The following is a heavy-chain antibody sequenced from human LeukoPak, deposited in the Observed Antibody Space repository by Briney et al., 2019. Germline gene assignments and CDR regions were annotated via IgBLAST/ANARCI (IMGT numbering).Heavy chain of an antibody. CDR1: GGSISNCGYS. D-gene: IGHD3-10*01. V-gene: IGHV4-30-2*01. CDR3: ARGRHYGSGSYYDPYSFDF. J-gene: IGHJ4*02. Sequence: SETLSLTCAVSGGSISNCGYSWSWIRQPPGKGLEWIGYIYHSGSTYYNPSLKSRVTISVDRSKNQFSLKLSSVTAADTAVYYCARGRHYGSGSYYDPYSFDFWGQGTLVTVSS. CDR2: IYHSGST.